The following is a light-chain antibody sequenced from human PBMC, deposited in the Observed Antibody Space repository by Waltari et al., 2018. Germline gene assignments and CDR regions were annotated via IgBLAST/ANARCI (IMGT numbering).Light chain of an antibody. J-gene: IGLJ2*01. CDR3: QAWDNNRVV. Sequence: SYELTQPPSVSVSPGQTARITCAGAKPGDRYVCWYQQKPGQSPVLVIYEDRKRPSGIPERFSGSNSGNTATLTISGTQAMDEADYYCQAWDNNRVVLGGGTKLTV. V-gene: IGLV3-1*01. CDR2: EDR. CDR1: KPGDRY.